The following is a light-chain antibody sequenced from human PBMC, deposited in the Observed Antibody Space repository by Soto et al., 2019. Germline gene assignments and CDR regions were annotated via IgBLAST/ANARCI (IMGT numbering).Light chain of an antibody. Sequence: SYELTQPPSVSVAPGKTARITCGGNNIGSKSVHWYQQKPGQAPVVVMYYDSDRPSGIPERFSGAKSGNPATLTISRVEAGDEADYYCQVWDKSSDHAVFGGGTQLTVL. J-gene: IGLJ7*01. CDR1: NIGSKS. CDR2: YDS. V-gene: IGLV3-21*04. CDR3: QVWDKSSDHAV.